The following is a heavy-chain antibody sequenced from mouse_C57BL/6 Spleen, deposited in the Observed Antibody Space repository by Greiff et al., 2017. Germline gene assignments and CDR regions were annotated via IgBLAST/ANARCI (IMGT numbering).Heavy chain of an antibody. V-gene: IGHV1-82*01. CDR1: GYAFSSSW. Sequence: VQLVESGPELVKPGASVKISCKASGYAFSSSWMNWVKQRPGKGLEWIGRIYPGDGDTNYNGKFKGKATLTADKSSSTAYMQLSSLTSEDSAVYFCARGNYYGSVFDYWGQGTTLTVSS. CDR3: ARGNYYGSVFDY. J-gene: IGHJ2*01. CDR2: IYPGDGDT. D-gene: IGHD1-1*01.